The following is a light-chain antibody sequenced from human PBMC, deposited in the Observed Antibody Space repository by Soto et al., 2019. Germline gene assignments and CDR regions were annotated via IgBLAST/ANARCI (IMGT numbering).Light chain of an antibody. CDR2: EVS. Sequence: QSVLTQPASVSGSPGQSITISCTGTSSDVGGYKYVSWYQQHPGKAPKLMIYEVSNRPSGVSNRFSGSKSGNTASLIISGPQAEDEADFYCSSYTSSGTWVFGGGTKLTVL. J-gene: IGLJ3*02. CDR3: SSYTSSGTWV. CDR1: SSDVGGYKY. V-gene: IGLV2-14*01.